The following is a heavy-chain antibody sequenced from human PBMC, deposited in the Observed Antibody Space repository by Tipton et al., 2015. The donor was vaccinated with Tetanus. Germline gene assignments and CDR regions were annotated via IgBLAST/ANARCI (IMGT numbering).Heavy chain of an antibody. CDR1: GYSFTSYW. J-gene: IGHJ6*02. CDR2: IYPGDSDT. CDR3: ARHLGYCSGGSVWCGESYYYYGMDV. V-gene: IGHV5-51*01. D-gene: IGHD2-15*01. Sequence: VQLVQSGAEVKKPGESLKISCKGSGYSFTSYWIGWVRQMPGKGLEWMGIIYPGDSDTRYSPSFQGQVTISADKSISTAYLQWSSLKASDTAMYYCARHLGYCSGGSVWCGESYYYYGMDVWGQGTTVTVSS.